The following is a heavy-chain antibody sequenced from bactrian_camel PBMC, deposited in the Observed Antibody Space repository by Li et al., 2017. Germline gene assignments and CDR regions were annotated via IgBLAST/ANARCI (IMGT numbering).Heavy chain of an antibody. CDR1: GYTYSAFC. D-gene: IGHD6*01. CDR2: NTMRGSIT. CDR3: AADRPDLFGGSCRLARYEYNY. Sequence: HVQLVESGGGSVQTGGSLRLSCAGSGYTYSAFCMGWFRQGPGKEREGVASNTMRGSITAYADGVKGRFTISRNNAKNTLYLEMHSLKPEDTAMYYCAADRPDLFGGSCRLARYEYNYWGQGTQVTVS. J-gene: IGHJ4*01. V-gene: IGHV3S1*01.